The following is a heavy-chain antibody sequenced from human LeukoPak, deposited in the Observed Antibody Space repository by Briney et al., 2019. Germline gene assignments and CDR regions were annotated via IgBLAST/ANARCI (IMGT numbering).Heavy chain of an antibody. D-gene: IGHD3-3*01. CDR2: ISISSSTI. Sequence: GGSLRLSCAASGFTFSDYYMRWLRQAPGKGLAWVSYISISSSTIYYTDSVKGRFTISRDNAKNSLYLQMNSLRAEDTAVYYCATCTIFGDSYSNWGQGTLVTVSS. J-gene: IGHJ4*02. CDR1: GFTFSDYY. CDR3: ATCTIFGDSYSN. V-gene: IGHV3-11*04.